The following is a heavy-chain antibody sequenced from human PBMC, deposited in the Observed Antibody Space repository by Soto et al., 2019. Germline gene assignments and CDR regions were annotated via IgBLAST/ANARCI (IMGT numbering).Heavy chain of an antibody. CDR1: GGSISSGGYY. CDR3: ARSPPRVAATTYYYYGMDV. CDR2: IYYSGST. Sequence: SEALSLTCTVSGGSISSGGYYWSWIRQHPGKSLEWIGYIYYSGSTYYNPSLKSRVTISVDTSKNQFSLKLSSVTAADTAVYYCARSPPRVAATTYYYYGMDVWGQGTTVTVSS. V-gene: IGHV4-31*03. D-gene: IGHD2-15*01. J-gene: IGHJ6*02.